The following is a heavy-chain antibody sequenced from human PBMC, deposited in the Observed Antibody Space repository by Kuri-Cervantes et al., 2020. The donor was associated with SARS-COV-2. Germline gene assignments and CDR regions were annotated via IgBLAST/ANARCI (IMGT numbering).Heavy chain of an antibody. V-gene: IGHV3-33*08. J-gene: IGHJ6*02. D-gene: IGHD2-2*02. CDR3: ARAGQYQLLYDTKEAYYYGMDV. CDR2: IWYDGSNK. Sequence: GESLKISCAASGFTFSSYAMSWVRQAPGKGLEWVAVIWYDGSNKYYADSVKGRFTISRDNSKNTLYLQMNSLRAEDTAVYYCARAGQYQLLYDTKEAYYYGMDVWGQGTTVTVSS. CDR1: GFTFSSYA.